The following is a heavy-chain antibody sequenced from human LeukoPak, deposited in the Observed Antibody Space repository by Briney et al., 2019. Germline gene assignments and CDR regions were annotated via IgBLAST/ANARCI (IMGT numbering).Heavy chain of an antibody. D-gene: IGHD5-18*01. CDR2: IYYSGST. J-gene: IGHJ5*02. CDR1: GGSISSGGYY. V-gene: IGHV4-31*03. CDR3: ARYGYRYAGNWFDP. Sequence: PSETLSLTCTVSGGSISSGGYYWSWIRQHPGKGLEWIGYIYYSGSTYYNPSLKSRVTISVDTSKNQFSLKLSSATAADTAVYYCARYGYRYAGNWFDPWGQGTLVIVSS.